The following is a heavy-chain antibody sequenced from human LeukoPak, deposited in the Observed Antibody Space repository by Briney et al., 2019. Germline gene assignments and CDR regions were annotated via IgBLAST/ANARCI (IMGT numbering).Heavy chain of an antibody. D-gene: IGHD4-23*01. V-gene: IGHV3-7*04. CDR1: GFTFSSYW. CDR3: ARAEMVHGGNPFDY. Sequence: GGSLRLSCAASGFTFSSYWMSWVRQAPGKGLEWVANVKQDGSEKYYVDSVKGRFTISRDNAKNSLYLQMNSLRAEDTAVYYCARAEMVHGGNPFDYWGQGTLVTVSS. CDR2: VKQDGSEK. J-gene: IGHJ4*02.